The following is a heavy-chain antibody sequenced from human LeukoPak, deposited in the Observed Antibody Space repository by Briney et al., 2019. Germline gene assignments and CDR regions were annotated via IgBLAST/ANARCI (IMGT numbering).Heavy chain of an antibody. D-gene: IGHD4-23*01. CDR1: GFTFSPFT. Sequence: GGSLRLSCAGSGFTFSPFTMNWVRQAPGKGLEWVSSITSTSAYIYHADSVKGRFTISRDNAKKSLYLQMSSLRDEDTAVYYCARDYGGNSDYWGQGALVTVSS. J-gene: IGHJ4*02. V-gene: IGHV3-21*01. CDR2: ITSTSAYI. CDR3: ARDYGGNSDY.